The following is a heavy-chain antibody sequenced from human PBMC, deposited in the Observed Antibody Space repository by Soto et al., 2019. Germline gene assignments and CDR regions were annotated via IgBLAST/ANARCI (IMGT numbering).Heavy chain of an antibody. CDR1: GYTFTSYY. Sequence: ASVNVSCKSSGYTFTSYYINWVRQATGQGLEWMGWMNPNSGNTGYAQKFQGRVTMTRNTSISTAYMELSSLRSEDTAVYYCARSIRSRIAARLKGFWFDPWGQGTLVTVSS. CDR2: MNPNSGNT. D-gene: IGHD6-6*01. CDR3: ARSIRSRIAARLKGFWFDP. J-gene: IGHJ5*02. V-gene: IGHV1-8*01.